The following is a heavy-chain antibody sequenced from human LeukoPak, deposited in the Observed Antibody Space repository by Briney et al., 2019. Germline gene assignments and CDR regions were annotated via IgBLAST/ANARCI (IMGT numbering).Heavy chain of an antibody. V-gene: IGHV4-61*05. CDR2: IYYSGST. J-gene: IGHJ4*02. CDR1: GGSISSSSYY. D-gene: IGHD3-22*01. Sequence: PSETLSLTCTVSGGSISSSSYYWSWIRQPPGKGLEWIGYIYYSGSTNYNPSLKSRVTISVDTSKNQFSLKLSSVTAADTAVYYCARQTREGYYDSSDYYFDYWGQGTLVTVSS. CDR3: ARQTREGYYDSSDYYFDY.